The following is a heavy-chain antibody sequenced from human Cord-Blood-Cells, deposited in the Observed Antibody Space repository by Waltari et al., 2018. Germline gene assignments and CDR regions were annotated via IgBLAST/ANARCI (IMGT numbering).Heavy chain of an antibody. CDR2: IIPIFGTA. J-gene: IGHJ6*03. CDR3: ARARFGELLNYYYYYMDV. Sequence: QVQLVQSGAEVKKPGSSVKVSCKASGGTFSSYAISWVRQAPGQGLEWMGWIIPIFGTANYAQKFQGRVTSTADESTSTAYMELSSLRSEDTAVYYCARARFGELLNYYYYYMDVWGKGTTVTVSS. D-gene: IGHD3-10*01. CDR1: GGTFSSYA. V-gene: IGHV1-69*01.